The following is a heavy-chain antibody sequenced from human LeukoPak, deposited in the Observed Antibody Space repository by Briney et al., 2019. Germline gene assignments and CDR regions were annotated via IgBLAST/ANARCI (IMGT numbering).Heavy chain of an antibody. Sequence: SETLSLTCAVYGGSFSGYYWSWIRQPPGKGLEWIGEINHSGSTNYNPSLKSQVTISVDTSKNQFSLKLSSVTAADTAVYYCARGGYEYGYYYFDYWGQGTLVTVSS. J-gene: IGHJ4*02. V-gene: IGHV4-34*01. CDR1: GGSFSGYY. CDR3: ARGGYEYGYYYFDY. D-gene: IGHD5-18*01. CDR2: INHSGST.